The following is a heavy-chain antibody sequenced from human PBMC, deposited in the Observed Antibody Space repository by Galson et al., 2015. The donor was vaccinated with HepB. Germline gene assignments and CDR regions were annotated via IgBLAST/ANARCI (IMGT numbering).Heavy chain of an antibody. V-gene: IGHV3-30-3*01. D-gene: IGHD2-21*01. Sequence: SLRLSCAASGFTFNSYPMHWVRQAPGKGLDWMAVVSYDGTYKFYSDSVKGRFTISRDNSDNTLYLQMKSLRADDTAVYYCVKEAYCGGGTCHFFDYWGQGTLVTVSS. CDR2: VSYDGTYK. J-gene: IGHJ4*02. CDR1: GFTFNSYP. CDR3: VKEAYCGGGTCHFFDY.